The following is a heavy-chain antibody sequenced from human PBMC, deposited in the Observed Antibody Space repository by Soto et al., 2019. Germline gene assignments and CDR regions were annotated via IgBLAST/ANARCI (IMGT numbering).Heavy chain of an antibody. CDR2: ISGSGGST. Sequence: GGSLRLSCAASGFTFSSYAMSWVRQAPGKGLEWVSAISGSGGSTYYADSVKGRFTISRDNSKNTLYLQMNSLRAEDTAVYYCAKATGCSGGSCYSGGVGWNYFDYWGQGTLVTVSS. V-gene: IGHV3-23*01. CDR1: GFTFSSYA. CDR3: AKATGCSGGSCYSGGVGWNYFDY. J-gene: IGHJ4*02. D-gene: IGHD2-15*01.